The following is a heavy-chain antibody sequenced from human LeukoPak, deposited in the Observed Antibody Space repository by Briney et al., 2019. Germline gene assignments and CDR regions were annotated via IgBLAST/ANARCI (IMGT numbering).Heavy chain of an antibody. D-gene: IGHD3-22*01. V-gene: IGHV3-23*01. CDR3: AKAGSYSDISVYPLASFDF. CDR1: GFTFSNSD. Sequence: PGGSLRLSCAASGFTFSNSDMNWVRPATGKGLEWESFISASGGSAHYADSVRGRFTISRDNSKNTLYLQMNSLRAEDTAVYYCAKAGSYSDISVYPLASFDFWGQGTMVTVSS. J-gene: IGHJ3*01. CDR2: ISASGGSA.